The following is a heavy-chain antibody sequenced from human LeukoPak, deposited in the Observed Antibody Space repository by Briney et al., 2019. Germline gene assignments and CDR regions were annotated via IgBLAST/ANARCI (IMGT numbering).Heavy chain of an antibody. CDR3: ATTGGYCSGGSCSYFDP. J-gene: IGHJ5*02. Sequence: ASVKVSCKASGYTFTTYAIHWVRQAPGQRLEWMGWISTYNDDRKYSPKFQGTVTITTDTSASTAYLELSSLRSEDTAVYYCATTGGYCSGGSCSYFDPWGQGTLVTVSS. CDR2: ISTYNDDR. CDR1: GYTFTTYA. D-gene: IGHD2-15*01. V-gene: IGHV1-3*04.